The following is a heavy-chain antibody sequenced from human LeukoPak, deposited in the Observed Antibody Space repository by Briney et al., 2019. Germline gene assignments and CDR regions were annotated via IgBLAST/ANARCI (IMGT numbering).Heavy chain of an antibody. Sequence: GGSLRLSCAASGFTFSSYEMNWVRQAPGKGLEWVSYISSRGSTIYDADSVKGRFTISRDNAKNSLYLQMNSLRAEDTAVYYCARGIRFLEWLPLNYFDYWGQGTLVTVSS. V-gene: IGHV3-48*03. CDR2: ISSRGSTI. CDR3: ARGIRFLEWLPLNYFDY. CDR1: GFTFSSYE. D-gene: IGHD3-3*01. J-gene: IGHJ4*02.